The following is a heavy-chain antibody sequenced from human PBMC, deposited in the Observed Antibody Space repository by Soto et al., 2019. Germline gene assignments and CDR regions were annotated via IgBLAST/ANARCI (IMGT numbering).Heavy chain of an antibody. Sequence: PSETLALTCTVSGGSISSYYWSWIRQPAGKGLEWIGRIYTSGSTNYNPSLKSRVTMSVDTSKNQFSLKLSSVTAADTAVYYCVGRGCVVVPAAPPLSGFDYCGQGTLVSVSS. CDR2: IYTSGST. V-gene: IGHV4-4*07. J-gene: IGHJ4*02. CDR1: GGSISSYY. D-gene: IGHD2-2*01. CDR3: VGRGCVVVPAAPPLSGFDY.